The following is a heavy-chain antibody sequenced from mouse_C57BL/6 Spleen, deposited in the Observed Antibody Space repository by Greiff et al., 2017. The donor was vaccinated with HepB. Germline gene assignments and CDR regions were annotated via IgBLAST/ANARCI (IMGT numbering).Heavy chain of an antibody. J-gene: IGHJ4*01. D-gene: IGHD2-1*01. CDR3: ARQGIYYALYYAMDY. CDR1: GFTFSSYT. CDR2: SGGGGNT. Sequence: DVMLVESGGGLVKPGGSLKLSCAASGFTFSSYTISGGGGNTYYPDSVKGRFTISRDNAKNTLYLQMSSLRSEDTALYYCARQGIYYALYYAMDYWGQGTSVTVSS. V-gene: IGHV5-9*01.